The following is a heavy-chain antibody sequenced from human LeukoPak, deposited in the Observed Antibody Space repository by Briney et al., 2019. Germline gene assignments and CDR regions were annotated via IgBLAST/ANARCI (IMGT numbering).Heavy chain of an antibody. CDR3: ASRYCSSTSCKRVLGY. Sequence: SVKVSCKASGGTFSSYAISWVRQAPGQGLEWMGGIIPIFGTANYAQKFQGRVTITADESTSTAYMELSSLRSEDTAVYYCASRYCSSTSCKRVLGYWGQGTLVTVSS. J-gene: IGHJ4*02. CDR2: IIPIFGTA. D-gene: IGHD2-2*01. V-gene: IGHV1-69*13. CDR1: GGTFSSYA.